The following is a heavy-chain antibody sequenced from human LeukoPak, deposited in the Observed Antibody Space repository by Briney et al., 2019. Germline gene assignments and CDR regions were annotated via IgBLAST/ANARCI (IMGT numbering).Heavy chain of an antibody. J-gene: IGHJ4*02. CDR2: IYYSGST. D-gene: IGHD6-13*01. Sequence: SETLSLTCAVSGGSISSGGYSWSWIRQPPGKGLEWIGYIYYSGSTYYNPSLKSRVTISVDTSKNQFSLKLSSVTAADTAVYYCARGSPAGYSSSWYLYYFDYWGQGTLVTVSS. CDR3: ARGSPAGYSSSWYLYYFDY. V-gene: IGHV4-30-4*07. CDR1: GGSISSGGYS.